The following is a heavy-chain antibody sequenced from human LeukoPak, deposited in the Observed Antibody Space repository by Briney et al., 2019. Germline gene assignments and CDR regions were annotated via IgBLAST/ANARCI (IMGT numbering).Heavy chain of an antibody. CDR2: ISAGSSNK. J-gene: IGHJ4*02. V-gene: IGHV3-21*01. CDR1: GFTFSSYS. CDR3: ATRGWNYAY. D-gene: IGHD1-7*01. Sequence: PGGSLRLSCAASGFTFSSYSMNWVRQAPGKGLQWVSSISAGSSNKYYADSVKGRFTISRDNAKNSLYLQMNSLRAEDTAVYYCATRGWNYAYWGQGTLVTVSS.